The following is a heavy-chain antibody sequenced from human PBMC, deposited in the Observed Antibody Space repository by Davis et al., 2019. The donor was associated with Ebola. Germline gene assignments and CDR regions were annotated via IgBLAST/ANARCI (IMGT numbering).Heavy chain of an antibody. CDR1: GYTFISYG. CDR2: ISAYNGNT. V-gene: IGHV1-18*01. Sequence: AASVKVSCKASGYTFISYGISWVRQAPGQGLEWMGWISAYNGNTNYAQKLQGRVTMTTDTSTSTAYMELRSLRSDDTAVYYCARVRGAARIVDAFDIWGQGTMVTVSS. D-gene: IGHD6-6*01. J-gene: IGHJ3*02. CDR3: ARVRGAARIVDAFDI.